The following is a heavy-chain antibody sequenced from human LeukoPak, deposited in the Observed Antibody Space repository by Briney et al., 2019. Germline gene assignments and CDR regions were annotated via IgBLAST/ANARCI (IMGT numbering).Heavy chain of an antibody. D-gene: IGHD3-22*01. CDR3: ATADSSAYREHDAFDI. V-gene: IGHV5-51*01. Sequence: GESLKISCKGSGYNFNTYWIGWVRQMPGKGLEWMGIIFPRDSDTRYSPSFQGQVTISVDKSISTAYLQWSNLKASDTAMYYCATADSSAYREHDAFDIWGQGTMVTVSP. CDR2: IFPRDSDT. J-gene: IGHJ3*02. CDR1: GYNFNTYW.